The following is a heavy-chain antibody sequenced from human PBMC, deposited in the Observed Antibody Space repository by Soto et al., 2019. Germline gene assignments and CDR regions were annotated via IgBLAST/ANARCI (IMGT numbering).Heavy chain of an antibody. V-gene: IGHV3-9*01. CDR2: ISWNSGSI. Sequence: EVQLVESGGGLVQPGRSLRLSCAASGFTFDDYAMHWVRQAPGKGLEWVSGISWNSGSIGYADSVKGRFTIPRDHAQNSLCLQMSSLRAEDTAVYYCARDSSWYYDFWSGRHAFDIWGQGTMVTVSS. D-gene: IGHD3-3*01. J-gene: IGHJ3*02. CDR3: ARDSSWYYDFWSGRHAFDI. CDR1: GFTFDDYA.